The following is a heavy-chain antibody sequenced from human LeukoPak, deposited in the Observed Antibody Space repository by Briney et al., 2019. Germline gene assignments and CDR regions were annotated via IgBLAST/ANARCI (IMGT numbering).Heavy chain of an antibody. CDR3: AKVRAVVVAASPHYYGMVV. D-gene: IGHD2-15*01. V-gene: IGHV3-23*01. CDR2: ISGSGGST. J-gene: IGHJ6*01. Sequence: GGSLRLSCAASGFTFSSYAMSWVRQAPGKGLEWVSAISGSGGSTYYADSVKGRFTISRDSSKNTPYLQMNSLRAEDTAVYYCAKVRAVVVAASPHYYGMVVWGQVTTVTFSS. CDR1: GFTFSSYA.